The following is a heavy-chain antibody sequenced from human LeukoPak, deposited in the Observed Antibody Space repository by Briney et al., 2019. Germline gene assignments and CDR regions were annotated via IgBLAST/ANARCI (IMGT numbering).Heavy chain of an antibody. J-gene: IGHJ5*02. D-gene: IGHD5-18*01. CDR3: ASHLTAVGPFDP. CDR1: GGTFSSYA. V-gene: IGHV1-69*04. Sequence: VASVKVSCKASGGTFSSYAISWVRQAPGQGLEWMGRIIPILGIANYAQKFQGRVTITADKSTSTAYMELSSLRSEDTAVYYCASHLTAVGPFDPWGQGTLVTVSS. CDR2: IIPILGIA.